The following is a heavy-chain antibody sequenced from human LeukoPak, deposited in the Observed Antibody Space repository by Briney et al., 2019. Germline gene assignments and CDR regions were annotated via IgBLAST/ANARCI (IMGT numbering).Heavy chain of an antibody. J-gene: IGHJ6*03. Sequence: SETLSLTCAVYGGSFSGYYWSWIRQPPGKGLEWIGEINHSGSTNYNPSLKSRVTISVDTSKNQFSLKLSSVTAADTAVYYCARVARYSYLGPTGYYYMDVWGKGTTVTVSS. V-gene: IGHV4-34*01. CDR1: GGSFSGYY. CDR3: ARVARYSYLGPTGYYYMDV. CDR2: INHSGST. D-gene: IGHD1-26*01.